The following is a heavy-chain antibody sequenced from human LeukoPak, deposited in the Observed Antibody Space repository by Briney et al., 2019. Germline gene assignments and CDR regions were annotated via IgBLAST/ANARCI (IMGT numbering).Heavy chain of an antibody. CDR1: GFTFSSYS. D-gene: IGHD3-10*01. Sequence: GGSLRLSCAASGFTFSSYSMNWVRQAPGKGLEWVSSISSSGSTIYYADSVKGRFTISRDNAKNSLYLQMNSLRAEDTAVYYCAREIRGSGSYYVDYWGQGTLVTVSS. V-gene: IGHV3-48*04. CDR2: ISSSGSTI. CDR3: AREIRGSGSYYVDY. J-gene: IGHJ4*02.